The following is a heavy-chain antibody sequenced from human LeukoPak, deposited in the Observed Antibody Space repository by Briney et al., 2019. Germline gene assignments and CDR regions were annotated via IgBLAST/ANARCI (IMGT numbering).Heavy chain of an antibody. CDR3: ARATSRWFTSQVDFFDY. Sequence: SETLSLTCAVYGGSFSDYYWTWIRQPPGKGLEWIGEINHSGSPNNNPSLKSRVSISFDTSKNQFSLKLTSVTAADTAVYYCARATSRWFTSQVDFFDYWDQGTRVTVSS. D-gene: IGHD6-13*01. CDR1: GGSFSDYY. J-gene: IGHJ4*02. CDR2: INHSGSP. V-gene: IGHV4-34*01.